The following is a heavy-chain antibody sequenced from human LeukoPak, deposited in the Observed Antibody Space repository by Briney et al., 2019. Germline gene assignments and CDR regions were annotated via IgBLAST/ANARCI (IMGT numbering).Heavy chain of an antibody. CDR1: GYSISSGYY. D-gene: IGHD3-16*01. Sequence: SETLSLTCTVSGYSISSGYYWGWIRQPPGKGLEWIGSIYHSGSTYYNPSLKSRVTISVDTSKNQFSLKLSSVTAADTAVYYCVGGSHDNGYFDYWGQGTLVTVSS. CDR3: VGGSHDNGYFDY. CDR2: IYHSGST. J-gene: IGHJ4*02. V-gene: IGHV4-38-2*02.